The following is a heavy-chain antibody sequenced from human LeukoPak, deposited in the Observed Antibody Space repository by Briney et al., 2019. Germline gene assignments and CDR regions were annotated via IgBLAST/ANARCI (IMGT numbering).Heavy chain of an antibody. CDR1: GYTFTSYG. J-gene: IGHJ5*02. D-gene: IGHD5-12*01. V-gene: IGHV1-18*01. CDR3: ARGRDSGYDKDEFFWFDP. Sequence: GASVKVSCKASGYTFTSYGISWVRQAPGQGLEWMGWISAYNGNTNYAQKLQGRVTMTTDTSSSTAYMELRSLRSDDTAVYYCARGRDSGYDKDEFFWFDPWGQGTLVTVSS. CDR2: ISAYNGNT.